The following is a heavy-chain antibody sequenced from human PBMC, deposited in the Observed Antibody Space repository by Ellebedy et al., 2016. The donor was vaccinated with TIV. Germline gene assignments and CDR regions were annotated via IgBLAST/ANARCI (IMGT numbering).Heavy chain of an antibody. CDR3: VKDGPHGYGYPYYFDY. CDR2: IGTRFDT. D-gene: IGHD5-18*01. Sequence: GGSLRLSCAASGFTFSNLAMSWVRQTPGKGLEWVSAIGTRFDTYYPDSVKGRFTISRDNSKNMLYLQMNSLRAEDTAVYFSVKDGPHGYGYPYYFDYWGQGTLVTVSS. CDR1: GFTFSNLA. J-gene: IGHJ4*02. V-gene: IGHV3-23*01.